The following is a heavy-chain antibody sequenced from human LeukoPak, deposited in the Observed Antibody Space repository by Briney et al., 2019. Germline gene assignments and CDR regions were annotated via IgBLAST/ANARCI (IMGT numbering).Heavy chain of an antibody. Sequence: SETLSLTCNVSGGSISSYYWSWIRQPAGKGLEWIGRIYSSGSTNYNPSLKSRATMSVDTSKNQFSLKLTSVTAADTAVYYCARALYCSSTSCFYFDYWGQGTLVTVSS. D-gene: IGHD2-2*01. J-gene: IGHJ4*02. V-gene: IGHV4-4*07. CDR2: IYSSGST. CDR1: GGSISSYY. CDR3: ARALYCSSTSCFYFDY.